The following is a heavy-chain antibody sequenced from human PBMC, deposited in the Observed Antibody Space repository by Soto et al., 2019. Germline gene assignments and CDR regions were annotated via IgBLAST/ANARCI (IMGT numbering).Heavy chain of an antibody. CDR1: GFTFSTYA. V-gene: IGHV3-23*01. J-gene: IGHJ4*01. CDR3: AKDPTDERLVITPLQP. Sequence: ESGGGSVQPGGSLRFSCVASGFTFSTYAMSWVRQAPGKGLEWVSSISGSGVRTYDADFVKGRFTVSRDNSRNTLYLQMNNLRAEDTALYYCAKDPTDERLVITPLQPWGQGTLVTVSS. CDR2: ISGSGVRT. D-gene: IGHD3-9*01.